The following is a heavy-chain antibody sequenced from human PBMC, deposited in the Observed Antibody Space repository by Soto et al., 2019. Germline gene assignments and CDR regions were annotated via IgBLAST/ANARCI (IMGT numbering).Heavy chain of an antibody. Sequence: GGSLRLSCVASGFSFDDHAMHWVRQAPGKGLEWVSGITWNSATIAYVDSVKGRFIISRDNAKNSLYLQMNSLSTEDTALYYCVKDRYSQLQGYFDYWGQGTLVTVSS. CDR3: VKDRYSQLQGYFDY. V-gene: IGHV3-9*01. D-gene: IGHD6-6*01. CDR1: GFSFDDHA. J-gene: IGHJ4*02. CDR2: ITWNSATI.